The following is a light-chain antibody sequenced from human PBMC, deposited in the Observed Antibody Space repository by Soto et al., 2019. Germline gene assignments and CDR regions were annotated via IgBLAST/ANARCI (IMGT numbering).Light chain of an antibody. CDR2: EVS. J-gene: IGLJ7*01. V-gene: IGLV2-14*01. Sequence: QSALTQPASVSGSPGQSITISCTGTSNDVGGYNYVSWYQHHPGKAPKLMIYEVSNRPSGVSNRFSGSKSGNTASLTISGLQAEDEGDYYCSSYGGNNYVLFGGGTQLTVL. CDR3: SSYGGNNYVL. CDR1: SNDVGGYNY.